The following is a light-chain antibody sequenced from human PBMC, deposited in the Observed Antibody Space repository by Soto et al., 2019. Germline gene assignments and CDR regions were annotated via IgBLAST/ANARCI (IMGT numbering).Light chain of an antibody. V-gene: IGLV2-14*01. CDR2: EVS. Sequence: QSALTQPASVSGSPGQSITISCTGTSSDVGAYNYVSWYQQHPGRAPKLMIYEVSSRPSGVSNRFSGSKSDNTASLTISGLQAEDEADYYCISYTSRGIYVFGTGTKVTVL. CDR1: SSDVGAYNY. CDR3: ISYTSRGIYV. J-gene: IGLJ1*01.